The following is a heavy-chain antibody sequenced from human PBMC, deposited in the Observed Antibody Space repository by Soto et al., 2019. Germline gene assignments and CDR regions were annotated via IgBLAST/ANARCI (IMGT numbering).Heavy chain of an antibody. D-gene: IGHD2-21*02. J-gene: IGHJ3*02. CDR1: GGSISSSSYY. CDR2: IYYSGST. V-gene: IGHV4-39*01. Sequence: QLQLQESGPGLVKPSETLSLTCTVSGGSISSSSYYWGWIRQPPGKGLEWIGSIYYSGSTYYNPSLKSRVTICVDTSKDQFALKLSSVTAADTAVYYCASTVVTAIRDAFDIWGQGTMVTVSS. CDR3: ASTVVTAIRDAFDI.